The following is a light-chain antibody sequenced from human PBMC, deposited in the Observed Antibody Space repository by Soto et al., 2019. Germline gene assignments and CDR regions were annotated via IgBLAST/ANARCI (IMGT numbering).Light chain of an antibody. CDR3: QQYNSWPRT. Sequence: VVMTQSPATLSVSPGERATFSCRASQSVYSNFAWYQQKPGQAPRLLIYGASSRASRVPVRFSGSGSGTEFTLTISSVESEDLAVYYCQQYNSWPRTFGQGTKVEIK. CDR1: QSVYSN. V-gene: IGKV3-15*01. CDR2: GAS. J-gene: IGKJ1*01.